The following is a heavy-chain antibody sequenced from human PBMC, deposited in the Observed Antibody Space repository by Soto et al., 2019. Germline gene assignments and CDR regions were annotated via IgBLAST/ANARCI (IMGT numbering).Heavy chain of an antibody. CDR1: GDSISSYC. D-gene: IGHD5-18*01. CDR3: TKSDRGHNYAFY. CDR2: IFYSGST. J-gene: IGHJ4*02. V-gene: IGHV4-59*01. Sequence: PSETLSLTCTVSGDSISSYCWSWIRQPPGKGLEWIGNIFYSGSTNYNPSLKSRVIISVDTSKNQFSLKLSSVTAADTAVYYCTKSDRGHNYAFYWGQGTLVTVSS.